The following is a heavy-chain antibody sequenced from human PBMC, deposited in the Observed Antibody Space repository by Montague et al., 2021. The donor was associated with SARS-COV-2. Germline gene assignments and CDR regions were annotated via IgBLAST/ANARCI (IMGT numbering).Heavy chain of an antibody. CDR3: ARGALFYDSSGYYSDAFDI. Sequence: SETLSLTCTVSDGSISSYYWNWIRQSAGKGLEWIGRIYTSGSTNYDPPLKSRVTMSVDTSKNQFSLKLSSVTAADTAVYYCARGALFYDSSGYYSDAFDIWGQGTMVTVSS. V-gene: IGHV4-4*07. J-gene: IGHJ3*02. CDR1: DGSISSYY. CDR2: IYTSGST. D-gene: IGHD3-22*01.